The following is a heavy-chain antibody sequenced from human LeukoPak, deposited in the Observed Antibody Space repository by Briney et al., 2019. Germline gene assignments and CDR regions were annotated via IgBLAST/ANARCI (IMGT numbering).Heavy chain of an antibody. D-gene: IGHD3-3*02. V-gene: IGHV1-18*01. CDR2: ISTSNGNT. CDR1: GYFFTNYG. J-gene: IGHJ4*02. CDR3: ARSAFAFGYHYFDF. Sequence: ASVKVSCKASGYFFTNYGFRWVRQAPSQGPEWMGWISTSNGNTKYAQKFQGRVTLTRDTSASTAYMDLRSLRSVATAVYFCARSAFAFGYHYFDFWGQGTLVTVSS.